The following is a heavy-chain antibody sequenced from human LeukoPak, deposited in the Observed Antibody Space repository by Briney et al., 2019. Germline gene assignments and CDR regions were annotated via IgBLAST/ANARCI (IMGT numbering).Heavy chain of an antibody. J-gene: IGHJ4*02. CDR2: IIPIFGTA. D-gene: IGHD3-22*01. Sequence: SVKVSCKASGGTFSSYAISWVRQAPGQGLEWMGGIIPIFGTANYAQKFQGRVTITADESTSTAYMELSSLRSEDTAVYYCARGDYYDSSGYYPQVKWGQGTLVTVSS. CDR3: ARGDYYDSSGYYPQVK. CDR1: GGTFSSYA. V-gene: IGHV1-69*13.